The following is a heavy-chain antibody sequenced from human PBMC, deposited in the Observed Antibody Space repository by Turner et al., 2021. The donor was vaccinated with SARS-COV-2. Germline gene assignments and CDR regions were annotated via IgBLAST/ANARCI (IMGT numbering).Heavy chain of an antibody. J-gene: IGHJ4*02. CDR2: IDYSGSH. CDR1: GGSLTTITYQ. D-gene: IGHD5-18*01. V-gene: IGHV4-39*01. CDR3: ARQDTYGRESSGYGCYFDY. Sequence: QLQLQESGPGLLKPSETLSLTSTVSGGSLTTITYQCGWVRQPPGKGPEWVGSIDYSGSHAYNPSRKRRLTISIDTTKNQFSLTLTYVTAADTAVYYCARQDTYGRESSGYGCYFDYWGQGTLVTVSS.